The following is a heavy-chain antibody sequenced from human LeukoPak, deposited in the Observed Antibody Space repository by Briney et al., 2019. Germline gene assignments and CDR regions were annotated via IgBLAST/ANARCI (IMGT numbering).Heavy chain of an antibody. D-gene: IGHD1-26*01. Sequence: GGSLRLSCAASGFTFSSYAMHWVRQAPGKGLEWVAVISYDGSNKYYADSVKGRFTISRDNSKNTLYLQMNSLRAEDTAVYYCARGDGSYLGYYFDYWGQGTLVTVSS. CDR2: ISYDGSNK. CDR1: GFTFSSYA. V-gene: IGHV3-30-3*01. J-gene: IGHJ4*02. CDR3: ARGDGSYLGYYFDY.